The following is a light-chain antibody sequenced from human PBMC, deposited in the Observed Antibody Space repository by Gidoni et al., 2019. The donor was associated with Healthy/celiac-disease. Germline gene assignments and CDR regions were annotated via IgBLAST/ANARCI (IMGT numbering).Light chain of an antibody. V-gene: IGLV3-21*03. Sequence: SSVLTQPPSVSVAPGKTARITCGGNNIGSKSVHWYQQKPGQAPVLVVYEASDRPSGIPARFSGSNSGNTATLTISRGEAGDEADYYCQVWDSSSHHVVFGGGTKLTVL. J-gene: IGLJ2*01. CDR3: QVWDSSSHHVV. CDR1: NIGSKS. CDR2: EAS.